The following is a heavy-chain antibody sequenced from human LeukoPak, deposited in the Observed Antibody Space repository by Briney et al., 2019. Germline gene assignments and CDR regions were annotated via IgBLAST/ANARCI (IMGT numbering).Heavy chain of an antibody. J-gene: IGHJ4*02. Sequence: EASVKVSCKASGYTFTGYYMHWVRQAPGQGLEWMGIINPSGGSTSYAQKFQGRVTMTRDTSTSTVYMELSSLRSEDTAVYYCARDLDPRIAVAGPDYWGQGTLVTVSS. CDR2: INPSGGST. D-gene: IGHD6-19*01. V-gene: IGHV1-46*01. CDR3: ARDLDPRIAVAGPDY. CDR1: GYTFTGYY.